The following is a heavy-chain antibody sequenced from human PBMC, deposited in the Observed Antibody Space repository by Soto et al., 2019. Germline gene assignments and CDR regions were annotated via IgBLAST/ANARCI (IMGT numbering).Heavy chain of an antibody. D-gene: IGHD4-17*01. Sequence: PGGSLRLSCAASGFTFSTSAMHWVRQAPGTGLEWVAVVRYDGNTKYYADSVKGRFTISRDKSKNMWYLQMNTLRVEDTALYFCARGNGDYDWFDPWGQGTLVTVSS. J-gene: IGHJ5*02. CDR2: VRYDGNTK. V-gene: IGHV3-33*01. CDR3: ARGNGDYDWFDP. CDR1: GFTFSTSA.